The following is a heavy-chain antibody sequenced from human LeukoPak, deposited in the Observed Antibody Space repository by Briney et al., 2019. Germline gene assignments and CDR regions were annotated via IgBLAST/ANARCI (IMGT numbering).Heavy chain of an antibody. CDR2: INWSGVST. CDR3: AKDSDSSGFFEPPDF. J-gene: IGHJ4*02. V-gene: IGHV3-43D*03. CDR1: GFTFNDYA. Sequence: GGSLRLSCAASGFTFNDYAMHWVRQVPGKGLEWVSLINWSGVSTYYADSVKGRFTISRDNNKDSLFLQMSSLRPEDTALYYCAKDSDSSGFFEPPDFWGQGTLVTVSS. D-gene: IGHD3-22*01.